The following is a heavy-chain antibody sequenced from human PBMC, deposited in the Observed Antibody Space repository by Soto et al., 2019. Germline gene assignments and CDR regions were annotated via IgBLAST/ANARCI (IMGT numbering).Heavy chain of an antibody. CDR1: GYTFTTYD. CDR3: VRGGFLSHDHVIIAPATLGFDP. CDR2: MNPNRTNT. V-gene: IGHV1-8*01. Sequence: ASVKVSCKASGYTFTTYDINWVRQAPGQGLEWMGWMNPNRTNTGYAERFQGRVTMTRDTSISTAYMELSSLRYDDTAVYYCVRGGFLSHDHVIIAPATLGFDPWGQGTLVTVSS. D-gene: IGHD2-2*01. J-gene: IGHJ5*02.